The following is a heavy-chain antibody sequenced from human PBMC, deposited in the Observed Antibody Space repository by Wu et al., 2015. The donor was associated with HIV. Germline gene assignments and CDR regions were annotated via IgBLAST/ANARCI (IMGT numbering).Heavy chain of an antibody. CDR3: ARDYYDVLTTYSHYFFDL. J-gene: IGHJ4*02. V-gene: IGHV1-2*02. CDR2: INPNSGGT. Sequence: QVQLVQPGADVKKPGGLSEGLLQGFWIHLQTGYYMHWLRQAPGQGLEWMGWINPNSGGTNFAQKFQDRVTLTRDTSISTAYMEMSGLRSDDTAVYYCARDYYDVLTTYSHYFFDLWGQGTLVTVSS. CDR1: IHLQTGYY. D-gene: IGHD3-9*01.